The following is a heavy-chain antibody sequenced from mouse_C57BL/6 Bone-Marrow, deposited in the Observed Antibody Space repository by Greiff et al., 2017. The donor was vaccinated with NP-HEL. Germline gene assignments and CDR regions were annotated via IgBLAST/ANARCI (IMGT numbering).Heavy chain of an antibody. V-gene: IGHV1-81*01. D-gene: IGHD1-1*01. CDR2: IYPRSGNT. J-gene: IGHJ4*01. Sequence: VQLQQSGAELARPGASVKLSCKASGYTFTSYGISWVKQRTGQGLEWIGEIYPRSGNTYYNEKFKGKATLTADKSSSTAYMELRSLTSEDSAVYFCARNLYYYGSSYAPYAMDYWGQGTSVTVSS. CDR1: GYTFTSYG. CDR3: ARNLYYYGSSYAPYAMDY.